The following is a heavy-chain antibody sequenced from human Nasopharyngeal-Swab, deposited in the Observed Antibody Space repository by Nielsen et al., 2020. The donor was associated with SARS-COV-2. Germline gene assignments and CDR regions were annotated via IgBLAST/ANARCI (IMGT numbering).Heavy chain of an antibody. D-gene: IGHD4-17*01. CDR1: GFTFSSFG. J-gene: IGHJ4*02. V-gene: IGHV3-30*03. CDR3: ARDAPAHYGAFY. CDR2: IAHDASNE. Sequence: GESLKISCAASGFTFSSFGMHWVRQAPGKGLEWVAFIAHDASNEYYGDSVKGRFPISRDSSKTTLYLQMDSLRGEDTAVYYCARDAPAHYGAFYWGRGTLVTVSS.